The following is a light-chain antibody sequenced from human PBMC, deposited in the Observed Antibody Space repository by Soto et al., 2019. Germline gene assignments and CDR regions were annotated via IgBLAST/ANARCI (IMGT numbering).Light chain of an antibody. CDR2: DAS. Sequence: IRMTQSASSLSAYVKDRVTITFQASQNINNYLNWYQQKPGRAPKLLIYDASNLEAGVPSRFRGSGSGTDFTFTISRLQPEDIATYYCQQYENLPTFGQGTRLEIK. V-gene: IGKV1-33*01. CDR3: QQYENLPT. J-gene: IGKJ5*01. CDR1: QNINNY.